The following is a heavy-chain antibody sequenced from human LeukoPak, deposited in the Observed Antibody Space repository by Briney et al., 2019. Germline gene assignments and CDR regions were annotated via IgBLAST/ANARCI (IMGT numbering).Heavy chain of an antibody. CDR2: FDPEDGET. D-gene: IGHD3-10*01. CDR1: GYTLTELS. Sequence: ASVKVSCKVSGYTLTELSMHWVRQALGKGLEWMGGFDPEDGETIYAQKFQGRVTMTEDTSTDTAYMELSSLRSEDTAVYYCATNGYYYGSGDNRIFDYWGQGTLVTVSS. J-gene: IGHJ4*02. CDR3: ATNGYYYGSGDNRIFDY. V-gene: IGHV1-24*01.